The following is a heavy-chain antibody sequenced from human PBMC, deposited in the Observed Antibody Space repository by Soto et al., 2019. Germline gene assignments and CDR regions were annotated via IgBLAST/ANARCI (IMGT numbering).Heavy chain of an antibody. J-gene: IGHJ6*04. D-gene: IGHD3-16*01. CDR1: GGTFSSYA. CDR2: IIPIFGTA. Sequence: ASVKVSCKASGGTFSSYAISWVRQAPGQGLEWMGGIIPIFGTANYAQKFQGRVTITADTSTSTAYMELSSLRSEDTAVYYCARGRFGGVAYCYYGMDVWGKGTTVTVS. CDR3: ARGRFGGVAYCYYGMDV. V-gene: IGHV1-69*06.